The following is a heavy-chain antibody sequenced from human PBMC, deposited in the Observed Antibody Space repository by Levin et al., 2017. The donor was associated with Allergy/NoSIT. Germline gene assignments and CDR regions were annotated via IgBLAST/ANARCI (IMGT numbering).Heavy chain of an antibody. Sequence: QTGESLKISCAASGFTFGDFAMAWVRQAPGKGLEWVSVITGTGGNTYYGDSVKGRFTVSRDNSKNTLYLELNSLRVEDTAIYYCAKKQGGTTGFSFDVWGQGTMVTVSS. CDR2: ITGTGGNT. V-gene: IGHV3-23*01. D-gene: IGHD1/OR15-1a*01. CDR3: AKKQGGTTGFSFDV. CDR1: GFTFGDFA. J-gene: IGHJ3*01.